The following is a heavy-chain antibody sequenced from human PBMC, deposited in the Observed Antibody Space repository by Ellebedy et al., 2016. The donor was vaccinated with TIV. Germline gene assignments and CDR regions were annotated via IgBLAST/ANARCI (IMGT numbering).Heavy chain of an antibody. CDR2: IKQDGSEK. J-gene: IGHJ6*02. D-gene: IGHD3-10*01. CDR1: GFTFSSYW. V-gene: IGHV3-7*01. CDR3: AGSGSSPYYYYGMDV. Sequence: GESLKISCAASGFTFSSYWMSLVRQAPGKGLEWVANIKQDGSEKYYVDSVKGRFTISRDNAKNSLYLQMNSLRAEATAVYYCAGSGSSPYYYYGMDVWGQGTTVTVSS.